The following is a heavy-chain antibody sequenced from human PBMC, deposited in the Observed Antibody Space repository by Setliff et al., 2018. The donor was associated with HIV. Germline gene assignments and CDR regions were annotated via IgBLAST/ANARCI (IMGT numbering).Heavy chain of an antibody. J-gene: IGHJ4*02. CDR1: GESFSGYY. Sequence: SETLSLTCVVYGESFSGYYWSWIRQPPGKGLEWIGEINHSGSTNYNPSLKSRVTMSIDTFNNQFSLRLSFVTAADTAIYYCARGTAPRRGANYGGNYPLDYWGQGTLVTVSS. CDR3: ARGTAPRRGANYGGNYPLDY. CDR2: INHSGST. D-gene: IGHD4-17*01. V-gene: IGHV4-34*01.